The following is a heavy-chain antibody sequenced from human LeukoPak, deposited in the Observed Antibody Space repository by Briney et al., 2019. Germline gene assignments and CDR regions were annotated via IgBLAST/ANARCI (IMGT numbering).Heavy chain of an antibody. D-gene: IGHD2-2*02. V-gene: IGHV3-23*01. CDR1: GFIFSSYA. Sequence: GGSLRLSCAASGFIFSSYAMSWVRQAPGKGLEWVSTISGSDGNTFYAESVKGRITISRDNSQNTLYPEMNSLRADDTAMYYCAKSRSSSSTSCYNYWGQGTLVTVSS. J-gene: IGHJ4*02. CDR3: AKSRSSSSTSCYNY. CDR2: ISGSDGNT.